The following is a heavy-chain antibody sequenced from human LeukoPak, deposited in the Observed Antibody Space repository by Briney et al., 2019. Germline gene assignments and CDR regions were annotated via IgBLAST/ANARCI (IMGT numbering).Heavy chain of an antibody. CDR1: GFSLSTSGVG. D-gene: IGHD3-10*01. CDR2: IYWDDDK. J-gene: IGHJ6*03. CDR3: AHTLYYYGSGRYYMDV. V-gene: IGHV2-5*02. Sequence: ESGPTLVKPTQTLTLTCTFSGFSLSTSGVGVGWIRQPPGKALEWLALIYWDDDKRYSPSLKSRLTITKDTSKHQVVLTMTNLDPVDTATYYCAHTLYYYGSGRYYMDVWGKGTTVTVSS.